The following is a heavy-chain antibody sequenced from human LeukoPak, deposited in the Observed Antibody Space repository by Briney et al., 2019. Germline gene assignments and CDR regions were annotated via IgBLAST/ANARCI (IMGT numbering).Heavy chain of an antibody. J-gene: IGHJ4*02. CDR2: IRYDGSQK. CDR1: GFTFSDYG. V-gene: IGHV3-30*02. CDR3: ARVGDYENSGSQPFDY. Sequence: HPGGSLRLSCAASGFTFSDYGMHWVRQAPGKGLEWVAFIRYDGSQKYYGDSVKGRFTISRDNAKNTLYLQMTNLRVEDTAVYYCARVGDYENSGSQPFDYWGQGTLVTVSS. D-gene: IGHD3-22*01.